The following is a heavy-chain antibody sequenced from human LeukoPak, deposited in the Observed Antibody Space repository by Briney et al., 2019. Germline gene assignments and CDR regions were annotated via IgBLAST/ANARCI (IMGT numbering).Heavy chain of an antibody. CDR2: ISAYNGNT. CDR3: ATNDEAYYYDSSGEDAFDI. D-gene: IGHD3-22*01. J-gene: IGHJ3*02. V-gene: IGHV1-18*01. CDR1: GYTFTSYG. Sequence: GASVKVSCKXSGYTFTSYGISWVRQAPGQGLEWMGWISAYNGNTNYSQKLQGRVTMTTDTSTSTAYMELRSLRSDDTAVYYCATNDEAYYYDSSGEDAFDIWGQGTVVTVSS.